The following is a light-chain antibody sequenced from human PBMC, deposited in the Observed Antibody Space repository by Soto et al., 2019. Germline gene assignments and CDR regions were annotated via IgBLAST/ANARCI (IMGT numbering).Light chain of an antibody. Sequence: DIQLTQSPSSLSASVGDRVTITCRASQSISIYLNWYQHKPGRAPKLLIFGAATLHTGVPPRFSGRGSGTNFTLTITSLQPEDFATYYCQQSYTSLARTFGGGTKVEI. CDR3: QQSYTSLART. CDR2: GAA. J-gene: IGKJ4*01. V-gene: IGKV1-39*01. CDR1: QSISIY.